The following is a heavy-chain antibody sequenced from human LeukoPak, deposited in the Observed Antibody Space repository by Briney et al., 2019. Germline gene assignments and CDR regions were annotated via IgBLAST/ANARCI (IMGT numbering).Heavy chain of an antibody. V-gene: IGHV4-4*07. CDR1: GGSISSYY. J-gene: IGHJ5*02. Sequence: PSETLSLTCTVSGGSISSYYWSWIRQAAGKGLEWIRRIYTSGSTNYNPSLKSRVTMSVDTSKNQFSLKLSSVTAADTAVYYCARDKRYFDWSPPGGWFDPWGQGTLVTVSS. CDR3: ARDKRYFDWSPPGGWFDP. D-gene: IGHD3-9*01. CDR2: IYTSGST.